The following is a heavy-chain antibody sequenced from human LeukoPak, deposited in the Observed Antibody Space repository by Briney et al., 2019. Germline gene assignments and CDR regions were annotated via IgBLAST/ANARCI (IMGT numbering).Heavy chain of an antibody. V-gene: IGHV1-46*01. CDR2: INPSGGST. D-gene: IGHD2/OR15-2a*01. CDR1: GYTFTGYY. Sequence: GASVKVFCKASGYTFTGYYMHWVRQAPGQGLEWMRIINPSGGSTSYAQKFQGRVTMTRDMSTSTVYMELSSLRSEDTAVYYCASLSTDYAYWGQGTLVTVPS. CDR3: ASLSTDYAY. J-gene: IGHJ4*02.